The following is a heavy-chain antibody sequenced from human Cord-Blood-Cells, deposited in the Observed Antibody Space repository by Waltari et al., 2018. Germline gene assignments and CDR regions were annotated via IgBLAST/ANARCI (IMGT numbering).Heavy chain of an antibody. CDR3: AISIENDAFDI. CDR2: INPNSGGT. J-gene: IGHJ3*02. Sequence: QVQLVQSGAEVQQPGASVTVACMASGYTITGYYIHCVRPATGQGLEWMGWINPNSGGTNYGQKFQGRVTMTRDTSISTAYMELSRLRSDDTAVYYCAISIENDAFDIWGQGTMVTVSS. CDR1: GYTITGYY. V-gene: IGHV1-2*02.